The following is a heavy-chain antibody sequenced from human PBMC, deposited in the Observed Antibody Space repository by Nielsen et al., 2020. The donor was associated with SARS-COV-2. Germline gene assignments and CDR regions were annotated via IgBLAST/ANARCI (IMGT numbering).Heavy chain of an antibody. CDR2: ISYEGSKK. J-gene: IGHJ6*02. V-gene: IGHV3-30*18. CDR3: AKRRAVFMLTFGGEGAMDV. D-gene: IGHD3-16*01. CDR1: GFTFNNYG. Sequence: GESLKISCAASGFTFNNYGFDWVRQAPGKGLEWVASISYEGSKKYYGDSLTGRFTVSRDTSKNTVYLQMSSLSVEDTAVYYCAKRRAVFMLTFGGEGAMDVWGQGTTVSVSS.